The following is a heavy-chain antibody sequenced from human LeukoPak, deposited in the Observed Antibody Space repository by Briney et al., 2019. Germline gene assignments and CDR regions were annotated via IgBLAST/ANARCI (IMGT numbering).Heavy chain of an antibody. V-gene: IGHV1-18*01. CDR2: ISAYNGNT. Sequence: ASVKVSCKASGYTFTSYGISWVRQAPGQGLEWMGWISAYNGNTNYAQKLQGRVTMTTDTSTSTAYMELRSLRSDDTAVYYCARAEKYQLLYAFDIWGQGTMVTVPS. CDR3: ARAEKYQLLYAFDI. J-gene: IGHJ3*02. D-gene: IGHD2-2*01. CDR1: GYTFTSYG.